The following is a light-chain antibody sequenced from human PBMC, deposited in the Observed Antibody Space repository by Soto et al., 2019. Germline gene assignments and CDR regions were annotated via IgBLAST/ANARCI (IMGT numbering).Light chain of an antibody. J-gene: IGKJ2*01. CDR1: QSLVHSDGNTY. V-gene: IGKV2-24*01. Sequence: EIVLTQTPLSSPVTLGQPASISCRSSQSLVHSDGNTYFKWLQQRPGQPPRLLIYTISKRFPGVQDRFSGSGSGTDFTLKISRVDAEDLGVYYYMQDTQSFTFGHGTKLVIK. CDR2: TIS. CDR3: MQDTQSFT.